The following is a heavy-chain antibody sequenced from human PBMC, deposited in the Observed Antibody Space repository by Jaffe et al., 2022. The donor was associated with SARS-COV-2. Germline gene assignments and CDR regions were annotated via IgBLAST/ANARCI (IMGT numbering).Heavy chain of an antibody. CDR3: ARLKDWGSLDY. D-gene: IGHD3-16*01. CDR1: GGSFSGYY. CDR2: INHSGST. J-gene: IGHJ4*02. Sequence: QVQLQQWGAGLLKPSETLSLTCAVYGGSFSGYYWSWIRQPPGKGLEWIGEINHSGSTNYNPSLKSRVTISVDTSKNQFSLKLSSVTAADTAVYYCARLKDWGSLDYWGQGTLVTVSS. V-gene: IGHV4-34*01.